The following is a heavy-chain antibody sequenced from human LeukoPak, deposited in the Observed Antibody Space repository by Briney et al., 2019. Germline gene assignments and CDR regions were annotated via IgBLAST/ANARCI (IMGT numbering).Heavy chain of an antibody. CDR2: INAGNGNT. D-gene: IGHD2-15*01. CDR3: ARSRVPAGKYCSGGSCYGGFDY. V-gene: IGHV1-3*01. Sequence: ASVKVSCKASGYTFINYAMHWVRQAPGQRLEWMGWINAGNGNTKYSQKFQGRVTITRDASASTAYMELSSLRSEDTAVYYCARSRVPAGKYCSGGSCYGGFDYWGQGTLVTVSS. J-gene: IGHJ4*02. CDR1: GYTFINYA.